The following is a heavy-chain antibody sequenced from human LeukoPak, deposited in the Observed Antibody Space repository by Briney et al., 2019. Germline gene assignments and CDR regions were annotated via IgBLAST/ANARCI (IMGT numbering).Heavy chain of an antibody. V-gene: IGHV4-4*07. D-gene: IGHD2-8*02. CDR3: ARFITGGEYYFDY. CDR2: IYTSGST. J-gene: IGHJ4*02. CDR1: GGSISSYY. Sequence: SETLSLTCNVSGGSISSYYWSWIRQPAGKGLEWIGRIYTSGSTNYNPSLKSRLTISVDTSKNQFSLNLSSVTAADTAVYYCARFITGGEYYFDYWGQGTLVTVSS.